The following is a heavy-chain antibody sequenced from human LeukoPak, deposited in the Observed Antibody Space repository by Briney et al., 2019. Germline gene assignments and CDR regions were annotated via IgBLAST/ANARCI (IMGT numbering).Heavy chain of an antibody. Sequence: GGTLRLSCAASGFTFSSYGMSWVRQAPGKGLEWVSAISGTAGDTYYPGSVKGRFTISRENAKNSLYLQMNSLRAGDTAVYYCARADPSIAVAGFYYYYMDVWGKGTTVTISS. CDR1: GFTFSSYG. CDR2: ISGTAGDT. CDR3: ARADPSIAVAGFYYYYMDV. J-gene: IGHJ6*03. V-gene: IGHV3-13*01. D-gene: IGHD6-19*01.